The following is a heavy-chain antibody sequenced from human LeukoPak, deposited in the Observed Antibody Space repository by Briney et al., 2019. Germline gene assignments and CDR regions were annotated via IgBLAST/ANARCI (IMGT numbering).Heavy chain of an antibody. CDR1: GFTFSSYA. CDR2: ISGSGGST. D-gene: IGHD6-19*01. Sequence: GGSLRLSCAASGFTFSSYAMSWVRQAPGKGLEWVSAISGSGGSTYYADSVKGRSTISRDNSKNTLSLQMNSLRAEDTAVYYGAKDGRIAVAGTLGGDWFDPWGQGTLVTVSS. CDR3: AKDGRIAVAGTLGGDWFDP. J-gene: IGHJ5*02. V-gene: IGHV3-23*01.